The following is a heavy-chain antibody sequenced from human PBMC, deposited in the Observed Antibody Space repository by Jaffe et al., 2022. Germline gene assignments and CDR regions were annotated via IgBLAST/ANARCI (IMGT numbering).Heavy chain of an antibody. CDR2: INPSGGST. Sequence: QVQLVQSGAEVKKPGASVKVSCKASGYTFTSYYMHWVRQAPGQGLEWMGIINPSGGSTSYAQKFQGRVTMTRDTSTSTVYMELSSLRSEDTAVYYCARDPPRGCSSTSCYVTPPQGFGDYWGQGTLVTVSS. CDR3: ARDPPRGCSSTSCYVTPPQGFGDY. D-gene: IGHD2-2*01. CDR1: GYTFTSYY. V-gene: IGHV1-46*01. J-gene: IGHJ4*02.